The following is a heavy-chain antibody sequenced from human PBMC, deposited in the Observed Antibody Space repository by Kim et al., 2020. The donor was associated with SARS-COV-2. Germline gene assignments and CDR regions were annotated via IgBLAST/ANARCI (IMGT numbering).Heavy chain of an antibody. CDR1: GFTFSDYY. J-gene: IGHJ3*02. Sequence: GGSLRLSCAASGFTFSDYYMSWIRQAPGKGLEWVSYISSSSSYTNYADSVKGRFTISRDNAKNSLYLQMNSLRAEDTAVYYCARDYYDSSGYSETDAFDIWGQGTMVTVSS. CDR3: ARDYYDSSGYSETDAFDI. V-gene: IGHV3-11*06. CDR2: ISSSSSYT. D-gene: IGHD3-22*01.